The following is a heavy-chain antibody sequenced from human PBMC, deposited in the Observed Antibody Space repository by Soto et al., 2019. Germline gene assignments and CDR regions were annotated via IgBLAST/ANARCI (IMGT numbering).Heavy chain of an antibody. V-gene: IGHV1-2*02. CDR1: GYTFTGYY. CDR3: SRTPHVPYSYYSMYV. D-gene: IGHD2-15*01. CDR2: INPNSGGT. Sequence: QVQLVQSGAEVKKPGASVKVSCKASGYTFTGYYMHWVRQAPGQGLEWMGWINPNSGGTNYAQKFQGGVTMTRDASISTAYMELSRPRSDDTALHYSSRTPHVPYSYYSMYVWGQGTTVTVSS. J-gene: IGHJ6*02.